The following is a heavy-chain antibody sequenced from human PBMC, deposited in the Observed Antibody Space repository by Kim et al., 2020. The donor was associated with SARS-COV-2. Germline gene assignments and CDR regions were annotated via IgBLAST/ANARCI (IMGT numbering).Heavy chain of an antibody. CDR1: GFTFSSYS. J-gene: IGHJ6*03. Sequence: GGSLRLSCAASGFTFSSYSMNWFRQPPGKGLEWVSSISISISYISSAAPVKGRFPSPRANPKTPLYLQLNSLRAEAPALYSCPRGVSREFYSSYSMDVWG. V-gene: IGHV3-21*01. D-gene: IGHD6-13*01. CDR3: PRGVSREFYSSYSMDV. CDR2: ISISISYI.